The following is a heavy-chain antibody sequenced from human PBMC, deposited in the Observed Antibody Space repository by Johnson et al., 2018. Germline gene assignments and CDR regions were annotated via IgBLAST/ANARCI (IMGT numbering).Heavy chain of an antibody. Sequence: QVRLVQSGGGVVPPGTSLRLSCAASGFDFSTYAIHWVRQAPGKGLEWLSVISYGADKENFAEAVKGLFTIPRHNSQNTLYLKMSSLRPEDTALYYGAKGQGGNLGGGWEFFDHWGQGTLVTVSS. CDR3: AKGQGGNLGGGWEFFDH. J-gene: IGHJ4*02. D-gene: IGHD3-10*01. CDR2: ISYGADKE. CDR1: GFDFSTYA. V-gene: IGHV3-30-3*01.